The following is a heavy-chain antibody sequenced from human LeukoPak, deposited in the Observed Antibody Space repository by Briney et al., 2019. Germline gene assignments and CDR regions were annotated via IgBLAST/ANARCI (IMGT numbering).Heavy chain of an antibody. V-gene: IGHV4-61*08. CDR2: IFYSGST. Sequence: SETLSLTCTVSGGSIISADHYWSWIRQPPGKGLEWIGYIFYSGSTNYNPSLKSRVTISVDTSKNQFSLKLSSVTAADTAVYYCARKDTPRLKGWFDPWGQGTLVTVSS. J-gene: IGHJ5*02. CDR1: GGSIISADHY. CDR3: ARKDTPRLKGWFDP.